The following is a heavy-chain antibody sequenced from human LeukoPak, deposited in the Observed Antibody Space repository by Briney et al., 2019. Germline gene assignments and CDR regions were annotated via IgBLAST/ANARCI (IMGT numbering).Heavy chain of an antibody. CDR3: ARGGRPNYVWGSYRYSYYFDH. CDR2: INQSGST. Sequence: PSETLSLTCAVYGGSFSGYYWSWIRQPPGKRLEWIGEINQSGSTNYNPSLKSRVTISVDTSKNQFSLKLSSVTAADTAVYYCARGGRPNYVWGSYRYSYYFDHWGQGTLVTVSS. D-gene: IGHD3-16*02. J-gene: IGHJ4*02. CDR1: GGSFSGYY. V-gene: IGHV4-34*01.